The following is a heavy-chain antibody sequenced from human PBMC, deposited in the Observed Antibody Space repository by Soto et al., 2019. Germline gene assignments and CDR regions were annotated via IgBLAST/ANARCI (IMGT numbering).Heavy chain of an antibody. CDR1: GYTFTSYG. CDR2: ISAYNGNT. CDR3: ARADPPYYDILTGSPMAY. D-gene: IGHD3-9*01. Sequence: ASVKVSCKASGYTFTSYGISWVRQAPGQGLEWMGWISAYNGNTNYAQKLQGRVTMTTDTSTSTAYMELRSLRSDDTAVYYCARADPPYYDILTGSPMAYWGQGTLVTVSS. J-gene: IGHJ4*02. V-gene: IGHV1-18*01.